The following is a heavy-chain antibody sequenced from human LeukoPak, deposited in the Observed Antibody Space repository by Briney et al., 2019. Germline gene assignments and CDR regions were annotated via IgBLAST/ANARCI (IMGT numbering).Heavy chain of an antibody. CDR3: AGRYSGSLDY. D-gene: IGHD1-26*01. Sequence: SETLSLTCTVSGGSISSYYGSWIRQPPGKGLEWIGYIYYSGSTNYNPSLNSRVTISVDTSKNQFSLKLSSVTAADTAVYYCAGRYSGSLDYWGRGTLVTVSS. V-gene: IGHV4-59*01. CDR2: IYYSGST. CDR1: GGSISSYY. J-gene: IGHJ4*02.